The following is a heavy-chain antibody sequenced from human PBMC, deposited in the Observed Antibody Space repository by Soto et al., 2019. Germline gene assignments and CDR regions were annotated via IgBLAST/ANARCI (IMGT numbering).Heavy chain of an antibody. Sequence: ASVKVSCKASGYTFTSYGISWVRQAPGQGLEWMGWISAYNGNTNYAQKLQGRVTMTTDTSTSTAYMEPRSLRSDDTAVYYCASGLWFGELSYYMDVWGKGTTVTVSS. CDR3: ASGLWFGELSYYMDV. CDR1: GYTFTSYG. J-gene: IGHJ6*03. CDR2: ISAYNGNT. V-gene: IGHV1-18*01. D-gene: IGHD3-10*01.